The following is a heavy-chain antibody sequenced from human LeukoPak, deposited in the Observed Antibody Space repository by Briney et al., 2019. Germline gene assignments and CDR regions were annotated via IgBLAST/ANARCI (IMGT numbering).Heavy chain of an antibody. D-gene: IGHD2-2*01. Sequence: PGGSLRLSCAASGFTFSSYSMNWVRQAPGKGLEWVSSISSSSSYIYYADSVKGRFTISRDNSKNTLYLQMNSLRAEDTAVYYCAKSVRPIVVVPDDYWGQGTLVTVSS. V-gene: IGHV3-21*04. CDR2: ISSSSSYI. CDR3: AKSVRPIVVVPDDY. CDR1: GFTFSSYS. J-gene: IGHJ4*02.